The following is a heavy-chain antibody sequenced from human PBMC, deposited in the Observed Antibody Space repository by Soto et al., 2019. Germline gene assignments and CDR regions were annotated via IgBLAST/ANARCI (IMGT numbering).Heavy chain of an antibody. Sequence: SETLSLTCTVSGGSISSYYWSWIRQPPGKGLEWIGYIYYSGSTNYNPSLKSRVTISVDTSKNQFSLKLSSVTAADTAVYYCARRSGWAHRYFDYWGQGTLVTVSS. J-gene: IGHJ4*02. D-gene: IGHD1-26*01. V-gene: IGHV4-59*08. CDR2: IYYSGST. CDR3: ARRSGWAHRYFDY. CDR1: GGSISSYY.